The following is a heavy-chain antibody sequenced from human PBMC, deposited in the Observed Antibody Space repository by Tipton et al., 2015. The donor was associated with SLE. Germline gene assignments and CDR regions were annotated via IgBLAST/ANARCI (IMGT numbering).Heavy chain of an antibody. CDR1: GGSISSGGYY. D-gene: IGHD4-11*01. CDR2: TYYSGSP. J-gene: IGHJ4*02. Sequence: TLSLTCNVSGGSISSGGYYWSWIRQHPGEGLEWIGYTYYSGSPYYNPSLQSRLTMSVDTSRNQFSLKLTSVTAADTAVYFCARFDYSNWDDYWGQGTLVTVSS. V-gene: IGHV4-31*03. CDR3: ARFDYSNWDDY.